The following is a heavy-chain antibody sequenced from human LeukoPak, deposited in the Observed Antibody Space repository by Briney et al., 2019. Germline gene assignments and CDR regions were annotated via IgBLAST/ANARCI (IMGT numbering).Heavy chain of an antibody. D-gene: IGHD2-15*01. Sequence: GGSLRLSCAASGFTFSSYSMNWVRQAPGEGLEWVSSISSSSSYIYYADSVKGRFTISRDNAKNSLYLQMNSLRAEDTAVYYCARYLVVSYYYGMDVWGQGTTVTVSS. CDR1: GFTFSSYS. CDR3: ARYLVVSYYYGMDV. CDR2: ISSSSSYI. V-gene: IGHV3-21*01. J-gene: IGHJ6*02.